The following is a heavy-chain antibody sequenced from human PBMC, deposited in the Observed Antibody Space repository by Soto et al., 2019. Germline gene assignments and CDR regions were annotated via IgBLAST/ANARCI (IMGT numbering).Heavy chain of an antibody. V-gene: IGHV3-9*01. Sequence: VQLVASGGGLAQPGKSLRLSCVASGFTFSEYAMHWVRQAPGKGLEWVSGISYNSGSIGYAASVKGRFSVSRDNDKKSLYLQMDNLRPEDTAFYYCTNGAPYHTGADYWGQGTLVTVSS. J-gene: IGHJ4*02. CDR3: TNGAPYHTGADY. CDR2: ISYNSGSI. D-gene: IGHD1-1*01. CDR1: GFTFSEYA.